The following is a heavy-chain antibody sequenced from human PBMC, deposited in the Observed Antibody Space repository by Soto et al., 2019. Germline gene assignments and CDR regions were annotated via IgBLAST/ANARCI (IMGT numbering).Heavy chain of an antibody. CDR3: ARSGPGGYIDH. CDR1: GDSVSSKNAA. J-gene: IGHJ4*02. V-gene: IGHV6-1*01. D-gene: IGHD2-15*01. Sequence: SQTLSLTCDISGDSVSSKNAAWNWIRQSPSRGLEWLGRTYYRSKWHSGYAVSVRSRVSISPDTSKDRFSLQLNSVTPDDTAVYYCARSGPGGYIDHWGRGTLVTVSS. CDR2: TYYRSKWHS.